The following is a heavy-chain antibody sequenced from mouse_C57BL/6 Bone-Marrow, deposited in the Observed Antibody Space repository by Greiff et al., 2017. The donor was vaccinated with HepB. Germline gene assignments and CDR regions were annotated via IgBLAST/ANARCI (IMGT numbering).Heavy chain of an antibody. CDR3: AKEEGYGNSAWFAY. Sequence: QVQLKESGAELVKPGASVKLSCKASGYTFTSYWMHWVKQRPGQGLEWIGMIHPNSGSTNYNEKFKSKATLTVDKSSSTAYMQLSSLTSEDSAVYYCAKEEGYGNSAWFAYWGQGTLVTVSA. V-gene: IGHV1-64*01. J-gene: IGHJ3*01. CDR2: IHPNSGST. D-gene: IGHD2-1*01. CDR1: GYTFTSYW.